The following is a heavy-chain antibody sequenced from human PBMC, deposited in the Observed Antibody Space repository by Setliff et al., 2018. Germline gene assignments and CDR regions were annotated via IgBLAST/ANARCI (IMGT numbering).Heavy chain of an antibody. V-gene: IGHV1-18*01. D-gene: IGHD6-19*01. CDR1: GYTFISYG. CDR3: ATDSAGSGWYETDGAFDI. Sequence: ASVKVSCKASGYTFISYGISWVRQAPGQGLEWMGWISAYHGNTNYAQMLQGRVTMTEDTSTDTAYMELSSLRSEDTAVYYCATDSAGSGWYETDGAFDIWGQGTMVTVSS. J-gene: IGHJ3*02. CDR2: ISAYHGNT.